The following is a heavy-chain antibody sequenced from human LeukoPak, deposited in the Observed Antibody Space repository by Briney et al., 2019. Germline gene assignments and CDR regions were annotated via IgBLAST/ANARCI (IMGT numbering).Heavy chain of an antibody. D-gene: IGHD3-9*01. J-gene: IGHJ4*02. CDR2: ISAYNGNT. V-gene: IGHV1-18*01. CDR3: ARDLSHYYDILTGYGFDY. Sequence: ASVKVSCKASGYTFTSYGISWVRQAPGQGLEWMGWISAYNGNTNYAQKLQGRVTMTTDTSTSTAYMELRSLRSDDTAVYYCARDLSHYYDILTGYGFDYWGQGTLVTVSS. CDR1: GYTFTSYG.